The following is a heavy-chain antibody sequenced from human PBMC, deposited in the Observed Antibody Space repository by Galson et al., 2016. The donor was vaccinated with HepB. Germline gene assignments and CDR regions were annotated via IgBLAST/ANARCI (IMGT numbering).Heavy chain of an antibody. V-gene: IGHV3-11*01. Sequence: SLRLSCAASGFRFSDHYMSWIRQVPGKGLESIARISSGGGPTYYAESVRGRFTISRDDAKNSLYLQLNSLRAEETAVYFCARDPDTASKVDVWGQGTSVIVSS. CDR1: GFRFSDHY. CDR3: ARDPDTASKVDV. D-gene: IGHD5-18*01. J-gene: IGHJ6*02. CDR2: ISSGGGPT.